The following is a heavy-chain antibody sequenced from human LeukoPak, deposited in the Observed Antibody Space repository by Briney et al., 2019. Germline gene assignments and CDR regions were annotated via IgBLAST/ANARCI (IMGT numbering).Heavy chain of an antibody. J-gene: IGHJ4*02. V-gene: IGHV3-21*01. CDR3: ARGRSGWYHNFDY. D-gene: IGHD6-19*01. CDR1: GFTLSSYE. CDR2: ITSSSSYI. Sequence: GGSLRLSCAASGFTLSSYEMNWVRQAPGKGLEGVSSITSSSSYIYYADSVKGRFTISRDNAKNSLYLQMNSLRAEDTAVYYCARGRSGWYHNFDYWGQGTLITVSS.